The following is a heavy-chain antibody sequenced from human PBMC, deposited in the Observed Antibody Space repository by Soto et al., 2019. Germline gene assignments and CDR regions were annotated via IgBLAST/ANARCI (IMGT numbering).Heavy chain of an antibody. Sequence: GASVKVSCKASGYTFTSYAMHWVRQAPGQRLEWMGWINAGNGNTKYSQKFQGRVTITRDTSASTAYMELSSLRSEDTAVYYCARQSNYDFWSGYLNWFDPWGQGTLVTVSS. V-gene: IGHV1-3*01. CDR3: ARQSNYDFWSGYLNWFDP. CDR2: INAGNGNT. J-gene: IGHJ5*02. D-gene: IGHD3-3*01. CDR1: GYTFTSYA.